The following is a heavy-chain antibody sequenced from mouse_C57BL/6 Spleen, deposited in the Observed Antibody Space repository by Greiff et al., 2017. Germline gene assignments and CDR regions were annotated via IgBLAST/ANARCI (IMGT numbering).Heavy chain of an antibody. CDR3: ASECTLYSDSDGDY. V-gene: IGHV3-6*01. Sequence: EVKLQESGPGLVKPSQSLSLTCSVTGYSITSGYYWNWIRQFPGNKPEWMGYISYDGSNNYNPSLKNRISITRDTSKNQFFLKLNSVTTEDTATYYCASECTLYSDSDGDYWGQGTTLTVSS. CDR2: ISYDGSN. J-gene: IGHJ2*01. D-gene: IGHD2-4*01. CDR1: GYSITSGYY.